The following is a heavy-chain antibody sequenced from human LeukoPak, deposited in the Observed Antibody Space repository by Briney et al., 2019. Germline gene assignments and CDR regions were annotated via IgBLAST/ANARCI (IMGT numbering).Heavy chain of an antibody. CDR2: IYYSGST. J-gene: IGHJ4*02. Sequence: SETLYLTCTVSGGSISSSSYYWGWIRQPPGKGLEWIGSIYYSGSTYYNPSLKSRVTISVDTSKNQFSLKLSSVTAADTAVYYCARHVAGLFDYWGQGTLVTVSS. D-gene: IGHD2-15*01. V-gene: IGHV4-39*01. CDR1: GGSISSSSYY. CDR3: ARHVAGLFDY.